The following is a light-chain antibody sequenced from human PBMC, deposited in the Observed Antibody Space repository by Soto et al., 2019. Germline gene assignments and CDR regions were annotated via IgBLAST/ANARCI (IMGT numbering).Light chain of an antibody. CDR3: QQSYSTPRTYT. CDR2: DAS. V-gene: IGKV1-39*01. Sequence: DIQMTQSPSSLSASVGDRVTITCRASQSISSYLNWYQQKPGKAPKHQIYDASSLQSGVPSRFSGSGSGTDFTLTISSLQPEDFATYSCQQSYSTPRTYTFGQGTKLEIK. CDR1: QSISSY. J-gene: IGKJ2*01.